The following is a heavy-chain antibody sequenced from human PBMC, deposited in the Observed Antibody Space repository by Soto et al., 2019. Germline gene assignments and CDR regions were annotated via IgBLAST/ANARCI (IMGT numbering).Heavy chain of an antibody. CDR3: ARERSIDYGDYPIYYYYYMDV. D-gene: IGHD4-17*01. Sequence: GGSLRLSCAASGFTFSSYWMSWVRQAPGKGLEWVANIKQDGSEKYYVDSVKGRFTISRDNAKNSLYLQMNSLRAEDTAVYYCARERSIDYGDYPIYYYYYMDVWGKGTTVTVSS. CDR2: IKQDGSEK. J-gene: IGHJ6*03. V-gene: IGHV3-7*01. CDR1: GFTFSSYW.